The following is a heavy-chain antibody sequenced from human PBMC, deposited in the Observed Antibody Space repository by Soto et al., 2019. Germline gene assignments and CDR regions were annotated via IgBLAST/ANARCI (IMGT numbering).Heavy chain of an antibody. CDR1: GFTFSVSA. D-gene: IGHD3-10*01. Sequence: EVQLLESGGGLVQPGGSLRLSCAASGFTFSVSAMNWVRQAPGKGLEHVASITRRGSDAFYGDSGRGRFSMSRDNAKNVLFLEMNSLRVEDTDRYYCAKAGSDSGWYWESWGQGALVTVS. V-gene: IGHV3-23*01. J-gene: IGHJ1*01. CDR3: AKAGSDSGWYWES. CDR2: ITRRGSDA.